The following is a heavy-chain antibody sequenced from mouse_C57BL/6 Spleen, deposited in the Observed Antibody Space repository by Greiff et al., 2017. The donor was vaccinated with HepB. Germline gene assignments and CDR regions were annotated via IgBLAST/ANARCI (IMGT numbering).Heavy chain of an antibody. CDR1: GYSITSGYY. Sequence: EVKLMESGPGLVKPSQSLSLTCSVTGYSITSGYYWNWIRQFPGNKLEWMGYISYDGSNNYNPSLKNRISITRDTSKNQFFLKLNSVTTEDTATYYCAREELGYYYFDYWGQGTTLTVSS. J-gene: IGHJ2*01. CDR2: ISYDGSN. CDR3: AREELGYYYFDY. V-gene: IGHV3-6*01. D-gene: IGHD2-3*01.